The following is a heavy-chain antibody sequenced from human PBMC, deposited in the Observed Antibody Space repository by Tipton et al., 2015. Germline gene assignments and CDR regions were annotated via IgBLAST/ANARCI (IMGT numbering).Heavy chain of an antibody. J-gene: IGHJ4*02. CDR1: GGSLSGYY. CDR3: ARGQWLVNY. V-gene: IGHV3-53*01. D-gene: IGHD6-19*01. Sequence: LSLTCAVYGGSLSGYYWSWIRQPPGKGLEWVSVIYADGSTYYTDFVKGRFTISRDNSKNTLYLQMNRLRAEDTAVYYCARGQWLVNYWGQGTLVTVSS. CDR2: IYADGST.